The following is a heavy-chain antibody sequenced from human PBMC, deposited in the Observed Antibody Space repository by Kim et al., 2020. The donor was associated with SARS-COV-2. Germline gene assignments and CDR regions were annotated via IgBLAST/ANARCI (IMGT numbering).Heavy chain of an antibody. CDR2: MYYSGST. V-gene: IGHV4-59*13. CDR3: SRDLSHYYGLDG. J-gene: IGHJ6*02. CDR1: GGSISGYY. Sequence: SETLSLTCSASGGSISGYYWSWIRQPPGKGLEWIGYMYYSGSTFYNPSPKSRVTMLVDTSKNQFSLKVRSVPAAETAVYYCSRDLSHYYGLDGWGHGTT.